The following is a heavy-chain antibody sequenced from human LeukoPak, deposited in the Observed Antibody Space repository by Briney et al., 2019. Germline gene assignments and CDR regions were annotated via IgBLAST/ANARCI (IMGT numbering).Heavy chain of an antibody. CDR2: IYYTGYT. V-gene: IGHV4-39*07. Sequence: NPSETLSLTCTVSGGSITSNSYYWGWIRQPPGKGLEWIGTIYYTGYTYYNPSLKRRFTISVDTSKNQFSLKLSSVTAADTAVYYCARGGYYGSGNDFRFDPWGQGTLVTVSS. CDR3: ARGGYYGSGNDFRFDP. D-gene: IGHD3-10*01. CDR1: GGSITSNSYY. J-gene: IGHJ5*02.